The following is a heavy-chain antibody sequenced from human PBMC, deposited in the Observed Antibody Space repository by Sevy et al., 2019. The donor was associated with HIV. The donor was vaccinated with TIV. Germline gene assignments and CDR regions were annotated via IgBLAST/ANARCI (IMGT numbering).Heavy chain of an antibody. CDR1: GFTFSSYT. CDR3: ARRFNIVGATHFDY. V-gene: IGHV3-48*02. Sequence: GGSLRLSCAASGFTFSSYTMKWVRQAPGKGLEWVSYISSSSSTIYYADSVKGRFTISRDNAKNSLYLQMNSLRDEDTAVYFCARRFNIVGATHFDYWGQGTLVTVSS. D-gene: IGHD1-26*01. CDR2: ISSSSSTI. J-gene: IGHJ4*02.